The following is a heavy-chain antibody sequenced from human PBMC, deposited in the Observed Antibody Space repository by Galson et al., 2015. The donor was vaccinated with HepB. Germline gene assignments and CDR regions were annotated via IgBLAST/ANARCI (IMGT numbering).Heavy chain of an antibody. Sequence: SLRLSCAASGFTFSSYSMNWVRQAPGKGLEWVSSISSSSSYIYYADSVKGRFTISRDNAKNSLYLQMNSLRAEDTAVYYCAREGELGYYYYGMDVWGQGTTVTVSS. CDR2: ISSSSSYI. J-gene: IGHJ6*02. CDR3: AREGELGYYYYGMDV. D-gene: IGHD3-16*01. V-gene: IGHV3-21*01. CDR1: GFTFSSYS.